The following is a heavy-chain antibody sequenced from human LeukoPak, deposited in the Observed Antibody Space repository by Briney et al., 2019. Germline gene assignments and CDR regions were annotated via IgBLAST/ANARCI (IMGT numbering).Heavy chain of an antibody. CDR1: GGTFSSYA. V-gene: IGHV1-69*13. D-gene: IGHD4-17*01. CDR2: IIPIFGTA. CDR3: AREIDYGDGIYYYYGMDV. J-gene: IGHJ6*04. Sequence: SVKVSCKASGGTFSSYAISWVRQAPGQGLEWMGGIIPIFGTANYAQKLQGRVTITADESTSTAYMELSSLRSEDTAVYYCAREIDYGDGIYYYYGMDVWGKGTTVTVSS.